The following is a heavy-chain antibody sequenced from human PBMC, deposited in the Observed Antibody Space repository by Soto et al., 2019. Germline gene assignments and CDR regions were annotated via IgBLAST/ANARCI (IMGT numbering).Heavy chain of an antibody. Sequence: GGPLRLSCEASGFTFSSYRMHWVRQAPGKGLEWEAVISYDGSNKYYADTVKGRFTISRDNSKNKLYLQMNSLRAEDTAVYYCAKDRDTAMVLNYWGQGTLVTVSS. V-gene: IGHV3-30*18. D-gene: IGHD5-18*01. CDR3: AKDRDTAMVLNY. CDR1: GFTFSSYR. J-gene: IGHJ4*02. CDR2: ISYDGSNK.